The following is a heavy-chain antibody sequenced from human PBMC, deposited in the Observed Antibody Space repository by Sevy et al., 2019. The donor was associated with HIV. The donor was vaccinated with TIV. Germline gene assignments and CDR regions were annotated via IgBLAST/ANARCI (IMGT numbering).Heavy chain of an antibody. J-gene: IGHJ3*02. CDR2: IYDSGST. Sequence: SETLSLTCTVSGGSISSSSYYWGWIRQPPGKGLEWIGSIYDSGSTYYNPSLKSRVTISVNTSKNQFSLMLSSVTAADTAVYYCARHRGIVGATTSPFDIWGQGTMVTVSS. CDR3: ARHRGIVGATTSPFDI. D-gene: IGHD1-26*01. CDR1: GGSISSSSYY. V-gene: IGHV4-39*01.